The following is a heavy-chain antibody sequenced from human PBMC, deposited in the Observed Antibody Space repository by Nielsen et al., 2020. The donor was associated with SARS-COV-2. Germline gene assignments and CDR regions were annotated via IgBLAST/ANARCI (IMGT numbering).Heavy chain of an antibody. D-gene: IGHD3-10*01. CDR3: ARGYGSGRPPFDP. V-gene: IGHV5-10-1*01. CDR1: GYSFTRYW. CDR2: IDPSDSYT. Sequence: GESLKISCKGSGYSFTRYWISWVRQMPGKGLEWMGRIDPSDSYTNYSPSFQGHVTISADKSISTAYLQWSSLKASDTAMYYCARGYGSGRPPFDPWGQGTLVTVSS. J-gene: IGHJ5*02.